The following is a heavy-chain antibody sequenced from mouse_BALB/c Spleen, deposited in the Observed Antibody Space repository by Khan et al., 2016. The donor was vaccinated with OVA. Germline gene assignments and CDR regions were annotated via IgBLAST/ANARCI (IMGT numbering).Heavy chain of an antibody. D-gene: IGHD1-1*01. J-gene: IGHJ2*01. CDR3: TRVYGSDFDY. CDR1: GYSFTGYF. V-gene: IGHV1-20*02. CDR2: INPHIGET. Sequence: MQLEESGPELVRPGASVKISCKASGYSFTGYFMNWVMQSLGKSLEWIGRINPHIGETFYNPRFKDKATLTVDASSSTAYMQLRSLASEDSAVYYCTRVYGSDFDYWGQGTTLTVSS.